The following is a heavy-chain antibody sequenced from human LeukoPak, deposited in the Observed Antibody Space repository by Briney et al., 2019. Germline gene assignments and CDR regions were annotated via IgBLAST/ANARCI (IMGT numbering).Heavy chain of an antibody. V-gene: IGHV4-59*01. CDR3: AREVDSRFDT. CDR2: NYYSGTT. D-gene: IGHD3-22*01. Sequence: SETLSLTCTVSSGFIATYYWTWIRQSPGKGLEWIGYNYYSGTTKYNPSLKSRATISVDTPKNQFSLNLRSLTPADTAVYYCAREVDSRFDTWGQGVLVSVSS. J-gene: IGHJ5*02. CDR1: SGFIATYY.